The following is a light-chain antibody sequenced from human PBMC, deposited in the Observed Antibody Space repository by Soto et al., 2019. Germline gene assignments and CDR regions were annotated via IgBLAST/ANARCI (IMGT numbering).Light chain of an antibody. Sequence: EIVMTQSPATLSVSPGERTTLSCRASRSVSSNLAWYQQKPGQAPRLLIYGASTRATGIPAWFSGSGSGTEFTLTISSLQSEDFAVYYCQQYNNWHTFGQGTKLEIK. CDR3: QQYNNWHT. CDR1: RSVSSN. CDR2: GAS. J-gene: IGKJ2*01. V-gene: IGKV3-15*01.